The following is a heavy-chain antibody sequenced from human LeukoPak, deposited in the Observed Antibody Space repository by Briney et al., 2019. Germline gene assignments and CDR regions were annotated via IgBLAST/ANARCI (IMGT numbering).Heavy chain of an antibody. CDR1: GFTFSNCA. Sequence: PGGSLRLSCAGSGFTFSNCAMPWVRQAPGKGLEWVSYISCGGNTIYYVDSVKGRFTISRDNAKNSLYLQMNSLRAEDTAIYYCARAFSGSESYDNTPLIYWGQGTLVTVSS. V-gene: IGHV3-48*03. CDR3: ARAFSGSESYDNTPLIY. D-gene: IGHD3-10*01. CDR2: ISCGGNTI. J-gene: IGHJ4*02.